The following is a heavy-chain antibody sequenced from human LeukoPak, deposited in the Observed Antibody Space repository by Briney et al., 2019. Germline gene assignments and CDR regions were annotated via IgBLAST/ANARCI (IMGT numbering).Heavy chain of an antibody. V-gene: IGHV3-23*01. J-gene: IGHJ3*02. D-gene: IGHD1-1*01. Sequence: TGGSLRLSCAASGFTFSSYAMRWVRQAPGKRQEWVSAISGSGGSTYYADSVKGRFTISRVNSKNTLYLQMNSLSPEDGAGYYCAQDNPVQLERRGAFDIWRQGTMVTVSS. CDR3: AQDNPVQLERRGAFDI. CDR1: GFTFSSYA. CDR2: ISGSGGST.